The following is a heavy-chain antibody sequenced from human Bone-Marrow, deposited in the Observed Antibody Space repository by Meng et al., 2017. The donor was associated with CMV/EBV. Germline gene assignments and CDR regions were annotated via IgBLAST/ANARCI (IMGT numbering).Heavy chain of an antibody. CDR2: ISSSSSYI. Sequence: GGSLRLSCAASGFTFSSYSMNWVRQAPGKGLEWVSSISSSSSYIYYADSVKGRFTISRDNAKNSLYLQMNSLRAEDTAVYYCARDSVPTLYDFWSGYFGYFDYWGQGTLVTVSS. V-gene: IGHV3-21*01. CDR3: ARDSVPTLYDFWSGYFGYFDY. CDR1: GFTFSSYS. J-gene: IGHJ4*02. D-gene: IGHD3-3*01.